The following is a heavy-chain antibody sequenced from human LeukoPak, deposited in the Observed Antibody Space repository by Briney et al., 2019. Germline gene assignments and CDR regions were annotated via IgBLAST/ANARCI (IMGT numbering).Heavy chain of an antibody. D-gene: IGHD1-26*01. CDR3: ASPYSGNSPFDY. J-gene: IGHJ4*02. Sequence: PSETLSLTCAVYGGSFSGYYWSWIRQPPGKGLEWIGSIYYSGSTYYNPSLKSRVTISVDTSKNQFSLKLSSVTAADTAVYYCASPYSGNSPFDYWGQGTLVTVSS. V-gene: IGHV4-34*01. CDR2: IYYSGST. CDR1: GGSFSGYY.